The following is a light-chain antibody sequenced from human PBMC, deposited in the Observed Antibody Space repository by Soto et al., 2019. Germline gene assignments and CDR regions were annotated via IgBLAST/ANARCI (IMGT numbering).Light chain of an antibody. CDR2: KAS. CDR1: QSVSTW. V-gene: IGKV1-5*03. Sequence: DIQMTQSPSTLSASVGDRVTITCRASQSVSTWLAWFQQKPGKAPKVLIYKASNLETGVPSRFSGSGSGTEFTLTISSLQPDDFATYYCQQYIGYSWTFGQGTKVEIK. J-gene: IGKJ1*01. CDR3: QQYIGYSWT.